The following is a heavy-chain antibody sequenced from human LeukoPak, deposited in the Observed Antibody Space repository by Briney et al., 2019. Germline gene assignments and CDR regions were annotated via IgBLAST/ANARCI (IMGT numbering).Heavy chain of an antibody. CDR1: GFTFSSYS. Sequence: GGSLRLSCAASGFTFSSYSMNWVRQAPGKGLEWVSSISSSSSYIYYADSVKGRFTISRDNAKNSLYLQMNSLRAEDTAVYYCARVLRSAQDYYYMDVWGKGTTVTVSS. J-gene: IGHJ6*03. CDR2: ISSSSSYI. V-gene: IGHV3-21*01. CDR3: ARVLRSAQDYYYMDV. D-gene: IGHD5/OR15-5a*01.